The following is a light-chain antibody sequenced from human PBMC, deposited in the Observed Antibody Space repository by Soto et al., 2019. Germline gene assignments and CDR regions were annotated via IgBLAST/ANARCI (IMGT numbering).Light chain of an antibody. Sequence: QLVLTQSPSASSSLGASVKLTCTLSSGHSNYAIAWHQQQPEKGPRYLMKVNSDGSHRKGDGIPDRFSGSSSGAQRYLTISSLHSEDEADYYCQTWGTGIRVFGTGTKGTVL. J-gene: IGLJ1*01. CDR1: SGHSNYA. CDR3: QTWGTGIRV. V-gene: IGLV4-69*01. CDR2: VNSDGSH.